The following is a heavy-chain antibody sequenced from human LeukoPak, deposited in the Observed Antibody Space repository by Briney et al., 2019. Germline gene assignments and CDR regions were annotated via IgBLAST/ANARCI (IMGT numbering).Heavy chain of an antibody. V-gene: IGHV3-11*01. J-gene: IGHJ4*02. D-gene: IGHD6-19*01. Sequence: KPGGSLRLSCAASGFTFSDYYMSWIRQAPGKGLEWVSYISSSGSTIYYADSVKGRFTISRDNAKNSLYLQMNSLRAEDTAIYYCAKDVIKEGIAVAGIPDYWGQGTLVTVSS. CDR2: ISSSGSTI. CDR1: GFTFSDYY. CDR3: AKDVIKEGIAVAGIPDY.